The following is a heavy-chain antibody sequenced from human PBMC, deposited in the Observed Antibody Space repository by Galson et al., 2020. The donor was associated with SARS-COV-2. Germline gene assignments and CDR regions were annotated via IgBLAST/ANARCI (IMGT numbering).Heavy chain of an antibody. Sequence: VETGGSLRLSGAASAFTLRSYSMNWVRQAPGKGLELVSYISSSSSTIYYADSVKGRFTISRDNAKNSLYLQMNSLRDEDTAVYYCASGKNDAFDIWGQGTMVTVSS. V-gene: IGHV3-48*02. J-gene: IGHJ3*02. CDR3: ASGKNDAFDI. D-gene: IGHD1-26*01. CDR1: AFTLRSYS. CDR2: ISSSSSTI.